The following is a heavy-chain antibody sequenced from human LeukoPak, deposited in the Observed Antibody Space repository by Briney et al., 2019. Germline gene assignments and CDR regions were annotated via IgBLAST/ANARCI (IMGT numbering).Heavy chain of an antibody. D-gene: IGHD5-18*01. V-gene: IGHV3-7*03. CDR2: IKQDGNER. CDR1: GFTFSSYW. CDR3: ARGSGYSYGFPDY. J-gene: IGHJ4*02. Sequence: GGSLRLSCAASGFTFSSYWMSWVRQTPGKGLEWVANIKQDGNERYYVDSVKGRFTISRDNSKNTLYLQMNSLRAEDTAVYYCARGSGYSYGFPDYWGQGTLVTVSS.